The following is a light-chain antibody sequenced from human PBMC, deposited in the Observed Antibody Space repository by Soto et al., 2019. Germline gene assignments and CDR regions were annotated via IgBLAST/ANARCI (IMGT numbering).Light chain of an antibody. J-gene: IGLJ2*01. CDR3: CSYAGSSTYVL. CDR2: EGN. V-gene: IGLV2-23*01. Sequence: QSVLTQPASVSGSPGQSITISCTGTSSDVGSYNLVSWYQHHPGRAPKLMIYEGNKRPSGVSNRFSGSKSGNMASLTISGLQAEDEADYYCCSYAGSSTYVLFGGGTKVTVL. CDR1: SSDVGSYNL.